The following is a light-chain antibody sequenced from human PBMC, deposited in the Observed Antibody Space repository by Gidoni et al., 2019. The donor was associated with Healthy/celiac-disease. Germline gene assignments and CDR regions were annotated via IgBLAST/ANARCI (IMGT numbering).Light chain of an antibody. CDR3: QAWASGV. V-gene: IGLV3-1*01. CDR1: KLGDKY. Sequence: SYELTQPPSVSVSPGQTASITCSGDKLGDKYACWYQQKPGQSPVLVIYQDSKRPSGIPERFSGSNSGNTATLTISGTQAMDEADYYCQAWASGVFGGGTKLTVL. CDR2: QDS. J-gene: IGLJ3*02.